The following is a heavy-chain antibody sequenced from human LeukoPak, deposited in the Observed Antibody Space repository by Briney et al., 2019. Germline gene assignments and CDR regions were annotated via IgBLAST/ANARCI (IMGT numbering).Heavy chain of an antibody. Sequence: GGSLRLSCAASGFTFSSYWTSWVRQAPGKGLEWVANIKQDGSEKYYVDSVKGRFTISRDNAKNSLYLQMNSLRAEDTAVYYCAKEGGASRFDYWGQGTLVTVSS. J-gene: IGHJ4*02. V-gene: IGHV3-7*01. D-gene: IGHD5-12*01. CDR1: GFTFSSYW. CDR3: AKEGGASRFDY. CDR2: IKQDGSEK.